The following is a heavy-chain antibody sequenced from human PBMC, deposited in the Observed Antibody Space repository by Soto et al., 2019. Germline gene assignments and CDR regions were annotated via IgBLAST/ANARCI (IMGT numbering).Heavy chain of an antibody. CDR3: ARGRGVGGNYYGMDV. J-gene: IGHJ6*02. D-gene: IGHD1-26*01. V-gene: IGHV1-18*01. CDR2: ISAYNGNT. CDR1: GYTFTSYG. Sequence: QVQLVQSGAEVKKPGASVKVSCKASGYTFTSYGIIWVRQAPGQGLEWMGWISAYNGNTNYAQKLQGRVTMTTDTSTSTAYMGVGSLRSGDTAVYYCARGRGVGGNYYGMDVWGQGTTVTVSS.